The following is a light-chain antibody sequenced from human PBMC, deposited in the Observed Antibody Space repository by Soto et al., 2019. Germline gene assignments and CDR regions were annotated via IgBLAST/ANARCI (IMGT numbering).Light chain of an antibody. CDR1: QSVSSY. V-gene: IGKV3-11*01. Sequence: EIVLTQSPVTLSLSPGERATLSCRASQSVSSYLAWYHQKPGQAPRLLIYDASNRATGIPARFSGSGSGTDFTLTISRLEPEDLAVYYCQQRLNWQVTFGQGTRLEIK. CDR3: QQRLNWQVT. CDR2: DAS. J-gene: IGKJ5*01.